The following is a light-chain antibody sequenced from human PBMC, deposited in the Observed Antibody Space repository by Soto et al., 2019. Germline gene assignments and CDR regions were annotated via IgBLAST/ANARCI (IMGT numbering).Light chain of an antibody. V-gene: IGKV3-20*01. CDR1: QSVRSIY. CDR2: GAS. Sequence: IVLTQSPGTLSLSPGERATLSCRASQSVRSIYLGWYRQKPTQAPRLLIFGASNRATGVPDRFSGSASGTDFTLTINRLEPEDFAVYYCQHYGTSSITFGQGTRLEIK. CDR3: QHYGTSSIT. J-gene: IGKJ5*01.